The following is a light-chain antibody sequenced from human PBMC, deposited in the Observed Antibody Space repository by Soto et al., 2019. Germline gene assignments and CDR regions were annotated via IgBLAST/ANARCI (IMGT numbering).Light chain of an antibody. J-gene: IGLJ2*01. CDR1: SSDVGSGNL. CDR2: DVR. Sequence: QSALTQPASVSGSPGQSITISCTGTSSDVGSGNLVSWYQHHPGKAPKLIIYDVRKRPSGVSNRFSGAKSGYTASLTISGLQAEDEADYYCCSYAGHSDVVFGGGTKVTVL. V-gene: IGLV2-23*02. CDR3: CSYAGHSDVV.